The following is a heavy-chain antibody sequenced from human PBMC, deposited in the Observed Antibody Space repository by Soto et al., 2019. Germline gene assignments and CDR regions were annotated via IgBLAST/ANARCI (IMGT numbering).Heavy chain of an antibody. CDR1: GFSLRDHA. J-gene: IGHJ4*02. CDR3: GRTYTGG. Sequence: VGSLRLSCAASGFSLRDHALSWVRQAAGGGLEWVSGISGSEDRTNYADFVRGRFIISKDRAKNTLYLDMSGLRVDDTAVYFCGRTYTGGWGQGTLVTVSS. CDR2: ISGSEDRT. D-gene: IGHD3-10*01. V-gene: IGHV3-23*01.